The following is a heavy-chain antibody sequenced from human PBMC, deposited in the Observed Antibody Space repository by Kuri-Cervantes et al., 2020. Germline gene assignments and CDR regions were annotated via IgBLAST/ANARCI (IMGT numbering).Heavy chain of an antibody. J-gene: IGHJ6*03. V-gene: IGHV4-4*07. CDR3: AREYGCSSCVCFGDYYYHYMDV. Sequence: GSLRLSCSVSGTSISTYHWNWIRQSAGRGLEWIGRIYASGHTNYNPSLKSRVTISIDKSENHFSLKLSSVTAAYTAVYYCAREYGCSSCVCFGDYYYHYMDVWGKGTTVTVSS. CDR1: GTSISTYH. CDR2: IYASGHT. D-gene: IGHD2-8*01.